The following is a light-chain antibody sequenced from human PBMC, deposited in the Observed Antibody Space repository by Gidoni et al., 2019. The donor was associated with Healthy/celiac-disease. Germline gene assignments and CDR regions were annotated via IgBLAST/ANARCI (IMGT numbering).Light chain of an antibody. V-gene: IGKV1-39*01. CDR2: DAA. CDR3: QQSYSTPLFT. CDR1: QSISSY. J-gene: IGKJ3*01. Sequence: DLQMTQSPSSLSASVGDRVTITCRASQSISSYLNWYQQKPGKAPKLLIYDAASLQSGVPSRFSGSGSGTDFTLTISSLQPEDFATYYCQQSYSTPLFTFGPGTKVDIK.